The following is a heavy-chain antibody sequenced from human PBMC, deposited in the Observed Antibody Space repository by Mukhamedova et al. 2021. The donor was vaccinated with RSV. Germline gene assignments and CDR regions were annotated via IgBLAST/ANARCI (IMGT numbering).Heavy chain of an antibody. Sequence: GLEWVSYISSSGSTIYYADSVKGRFTISRDNAKNSLYLQMNSLRAEDTAVYYCARVKGGDTAMVGLDYWGQGTLVTVSS. V-gene: IGHV3-48*03. J-gene: IGHJ4*02. D-gene: IGHD5-18*01. CDR2: ISSSGSTI. CDR3: ARVKGGDTAMVGLDY.